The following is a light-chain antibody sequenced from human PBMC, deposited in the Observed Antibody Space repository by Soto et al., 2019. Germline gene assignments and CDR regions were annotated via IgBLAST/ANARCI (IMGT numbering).Light chain of an antibody. CDR3: QQRSNWPYT. Sequence: EIVLTQSPATLSLSPGERATLSCRASQRVSSYLAWYQQKPGQAPRLLIYDASNRATGIPAGFSGSGSGTDFTLTISSLEPEDFAVYYCQQRSNWPYTFGQGTKLEIK. CDR1: QRVSSY. V-gene: IGKV3-11*01. J-gene: IGKJ2*01. CDR2: DAS.